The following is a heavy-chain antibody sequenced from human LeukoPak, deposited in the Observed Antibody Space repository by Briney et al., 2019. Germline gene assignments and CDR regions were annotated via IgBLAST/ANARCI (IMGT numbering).Heavy chain of an antibody. V-gene: IGHV1-2*02. J-gene: IGHJ4*02. D-gene: IGHD3-16*01. CDR2: INPNSGGT. CDR3: ARARIMITFGGVPPLGY. CDR1: GYTFTGYY. Sequence: GASVKVSCKASGYTFTGYYMHWVRQAPGQGLEWMGWINPNSGGTNYAQKFQGRVTMTRDTSISTAYMELSRLRSDDTAVYYCARARIMITFGGVPPLGYWGQGTLVTVSS.